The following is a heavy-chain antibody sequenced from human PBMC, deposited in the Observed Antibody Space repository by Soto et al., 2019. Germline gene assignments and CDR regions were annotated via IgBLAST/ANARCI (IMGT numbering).Heavy chain of an antibody. Sequence: SVKVSCKASGYTFTGYYMQWVRQARGQRLEWIGWIVVGSGNTNYAQKFQERVTITRDMSTSTAYMELSSLRSEDTAVYYCAAVGRNWNELDYWGQGTLVTVSS. CDR3: AAVGRNWNELDY. J-gene: IGHJ4*02. D-gene: IGHD1-1*01. V-gene: IGHV1-58*02. CDR1: GYTFTGYY. CDR2: IVVGSGNT.